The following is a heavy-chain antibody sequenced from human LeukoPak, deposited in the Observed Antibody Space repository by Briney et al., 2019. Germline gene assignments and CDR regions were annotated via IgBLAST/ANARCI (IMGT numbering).Heavy chain of an antibody. CDR2: ISSSGSYI. CDR3: ARQMVRANYGYMDV. V-gene: IGHV3-21*01. CDR1: AFTFSSYS. Sequence: GGSLRLSCAASAFTFSSYSMNWVRQAPGKGLEWVSSISSSGSYIYYADSVKGRFTISRDNAKNSLYLQMNSLRAEDTAVYYCARQMVRANYGYMDVWGKGTTVTISS. J-gene: IGHJ6*03. D-gene: IGHD3-10*01.